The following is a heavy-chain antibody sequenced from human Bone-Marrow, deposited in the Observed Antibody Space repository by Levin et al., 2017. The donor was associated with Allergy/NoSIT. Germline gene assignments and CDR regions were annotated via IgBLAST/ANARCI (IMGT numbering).Heavy chain of an antibody. CDR1: GFTFNTSP. D-gene: IGHD6-19*01. CDR3: ARPLMSGFSNGWYFDS. CDR2: LSFDGSTE. V-gene: IGHV3-30-3*01. Sequence: GESLKISCAASGFTFNTSPMHWVRQAPGKGLEWLAVLSFDGSTEAYADSVKGRFTIFRDTSKSSLYLQMNSLTPEDTAVYYCARPLMSGFSNGWYFDSWGQGTLVTVSS. J-gene: IGHJ4*02.